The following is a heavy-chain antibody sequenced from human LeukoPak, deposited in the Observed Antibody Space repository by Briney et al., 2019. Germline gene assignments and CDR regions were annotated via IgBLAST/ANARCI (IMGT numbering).Heavy chain of an antibody. Sequence: GASVKASCKASGYTFTSYGISWVRQAPGQGLEWMGWISAYNGNTNYAQKLQGRVTMTTDTSTSTAYMELRSLRSDDTAVYYCARGLASKYFDWPPGYYYGMDVWGQGTTVTVSS. CDR2: ISAYNGNT. CDR1: GYTFTSYG. J-gene: IGHJ6*02. CDR3: ARGLASKYFDWPPGYYYGMDV. D-gene: IGHD3-9*01. V-gene: IGHV1-18*01.